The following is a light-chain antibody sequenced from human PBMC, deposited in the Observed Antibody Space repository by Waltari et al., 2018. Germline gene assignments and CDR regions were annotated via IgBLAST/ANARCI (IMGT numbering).Light chain of an antibody. CDR3: QQLIRFPTFT. Sequence: DIQLTQSPSFLSTSVGDRVTITCRASQNISIHLAWYQQKPGKAPRLLVDGASTLHSGVPSMFSGTGSGTEFTLTINNLQPEDFATYYCQQLIRFPTFTFCQGTKLQIE. V-gene: IGKV1-9*01. CDR2: GAS. CDR1: QNISIH. J-gene: IGKJ2*01.